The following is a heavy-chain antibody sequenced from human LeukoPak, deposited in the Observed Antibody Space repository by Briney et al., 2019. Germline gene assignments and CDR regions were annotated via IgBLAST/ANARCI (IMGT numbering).Heavy chain of an antibody. CDR3: ARVVQGFDDFEI. Sequence: NTSETLSLTCTVSGGSISSSSYYWGWIRQPPGKGLEWIGSIYYSGSTYYNPSLKSRVTISVDTSKNQFSLKLSSVTAADTAVYYCARVVQGFDDFEIWGQGTMVTVSS. CDR2: IYYSGST. CDR1: GGSISSSSYY. D-gene: IGHD2-2*01. J-gene: IGHJ3*02. V-gene: IGHV4-39*01.